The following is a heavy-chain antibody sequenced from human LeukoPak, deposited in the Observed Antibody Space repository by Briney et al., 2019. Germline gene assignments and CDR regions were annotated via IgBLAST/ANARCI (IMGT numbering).Heavy chain of an antibody. CDR1: GFTFSSYW. Sequence: GGSLRLSCATSGFTFSSYWMHWVRQAPGEGLVWVARITADGSDSSYADSVKGRFTISRDNDKNTLYLQMHSLRAEDTAVYYCARYAVSYGTDWGQGTLVTVSS. D-gene: IGHD3-16*01. V-gene: IGHV3-74*01. J-gene: IGHJ4*02. CDR2: ITADGSDS. CDR3: ARYAVSYGTD.